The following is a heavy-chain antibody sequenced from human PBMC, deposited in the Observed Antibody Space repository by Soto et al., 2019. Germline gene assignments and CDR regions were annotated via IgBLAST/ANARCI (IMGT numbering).Heavy chain of an antibody. J-gene: IGHJ4*01. V-gene: IGHV4-30-2*03. CDR1: GETIVNLEYD. Sequence: VSGETIVNLEYDWSFKKKPPGKGLEWIGSIYFRGNTYYNPSLQTRVTISPDKSKSQFSLKLNSVTAADSAVYFCSRRGRHTRFSYYFDFRG. CDR2: IYFRGNT. D-gene: IGHD3-9*01. CDR3: SRRGRHTRFSYYFDF.